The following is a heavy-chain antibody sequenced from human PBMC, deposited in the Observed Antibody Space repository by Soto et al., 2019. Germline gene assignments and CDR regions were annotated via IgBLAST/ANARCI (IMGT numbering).Heavy chain of an antibody. CDR1: GFIFASYA. CDR3: AKNGPAYADAFES. J-gene: IGHJ3*01. V-gene: IGHV3-23*01. Sequence: EVPLSQSGGGWVQPGGSLRLSCSASGFIFASYAMSWVRQAPGKGLEWVSVISGSAGTTDYAGSVTGRFTISRDNSKNTLYLHMNSLKGEDTAVYYCAKNGPAYADAFESWGQGTMVTVSS. CDR2: ISGSAGTT. D-gene: IGHD2-8*01.